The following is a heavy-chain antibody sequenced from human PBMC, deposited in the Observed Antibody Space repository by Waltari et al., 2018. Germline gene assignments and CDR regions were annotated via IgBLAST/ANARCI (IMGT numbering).Heavy chain of an antibody. Sequence: QLQLVQSGAEVKQPGSSVKVSCKAAGGPFSRTAISWVRQAPGQGLEWMGRIIPIFGTANYAQKFQGRVTITADKSTSTAYMELSSLRSEDTAVYYCARDPSPGYSSGWTFFDYWGQGTLVTVSS. D-gene: IGHD6-19*01. J-gene: IGHJ4*02. CDR2: IIPIFGTA. CDR3: ARDPSPGYSSGWTFFDY. CDR1: GGPFSRTA. V-gene: IGHV1-69*08.